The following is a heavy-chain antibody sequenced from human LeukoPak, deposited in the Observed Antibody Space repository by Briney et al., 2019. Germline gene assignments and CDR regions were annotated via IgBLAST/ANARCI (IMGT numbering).Heavy chain of an antibody. J-gene: IGHJ4*02. D-gene: IGHD7-27*01. CDR2: INSGGSGT. Sequence: GGSLRLSCAASGFPLSSYWMHWVRQAPGKGLVWVSRINSGGSGTSYADSMEGRFTISRDNVKNTLYLQMNSLRAEDTAVYYCASSLGPLPHYWGQGTLVTVSS. CDR1: GFPLSSYW. V-gene: IGHV3-74*01. CDR3: ASSLGPLPHY.